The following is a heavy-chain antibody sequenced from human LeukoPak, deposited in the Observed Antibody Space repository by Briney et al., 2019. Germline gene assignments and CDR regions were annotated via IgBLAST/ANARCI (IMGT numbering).Heavy chain of an antibody. D-gene: IGHD6-19*01. Sequence: PGGSLRLSCAASGFTFSGSAMHWVRQASGKGLEWVGRIRSKANSYATAYAASVKGRFTISRDDSKNTAYLQMNSLKTEDTAVYYCTRLAVAGTSGYWGQGTLVTVSS. CDR1: GFTFSGSA. V-gene: IGHV3-73*01. CDR3: TRLAVAGTSGY. J-gene: IGHJ4*02. CDR2: IRSKANSYAT.